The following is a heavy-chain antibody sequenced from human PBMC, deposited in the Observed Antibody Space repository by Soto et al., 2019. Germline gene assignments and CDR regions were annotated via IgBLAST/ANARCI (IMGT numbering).Heavy chain of an antibody. CDR3: AKDGDYGSGSYYYFDY. V-gene: IGHV3-23*01. CDR1: GFTFSSYA. CDR2: ISGSGGST. D-gene: IGHD3-10*01. J-gene: IGHJ4*02. Sequence: EVQLLESGGGLVQPGGSLRLSCAASGFTFSSYAMSWVRQAPGKGLEWVSAISGSGGSTYYADSVKGRFTISRDNSKNTLYLQMNSLRAEDTAVYYCAKDGDYGSGSYYYFDYWGQGTLVTVSS.